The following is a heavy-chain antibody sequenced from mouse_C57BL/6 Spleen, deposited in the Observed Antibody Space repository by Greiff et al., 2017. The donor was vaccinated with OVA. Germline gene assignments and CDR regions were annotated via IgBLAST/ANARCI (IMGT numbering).Heavy chain of an antibody. CDR3: ARRDSSVFAY. CDR1: GFTFSSYG. V-gene: IGHV5-6*02. J-gene: IGHJ3*01. CDR2: ISSGGSYT. D-gene: IGHD3-2*02. Sequence: EVKLVDSGGDLVKPGGSLKLSCAASGFTFSSYGMSWFRQTPDTRLELVATISSGGSYTYSPDRVKGRFPIYRDKAKNTLYRQMSSLKSEDKAMYYCARRDSSVFAYWGQGTLVTVSA.